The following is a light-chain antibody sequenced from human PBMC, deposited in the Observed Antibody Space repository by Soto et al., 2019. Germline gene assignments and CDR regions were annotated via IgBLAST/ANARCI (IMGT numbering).Light chain of an antibody. CDR1: QSVSSS. J-gene: IGKJ3*01. V-gene: IGKV3-11*01. CDR3: QQRSNWPPEFT. Sequence: EIVLKQSPDTLSLSPGERATLSGRASQSVSSSLAWYQHKPGQAPRLLIYDASNRATGIPARFSGSGSGTDFTLTISSLEPEDFAVYYCQQRSNWPPEFTFGPGTKVDIK. CDR2: DAS.